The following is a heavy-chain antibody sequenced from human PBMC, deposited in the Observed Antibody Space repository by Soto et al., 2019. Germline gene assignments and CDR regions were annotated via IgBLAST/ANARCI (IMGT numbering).Heavy chain of an antibody. Sequence: PGGSLRLSCASSVCTFSSYAMSCVRQAPGKWLEWVSAISGSGGSTYYADSVKGRFTISRDNSKNTLYLQMNSLRAEDTAVYYCAKHIVVVTAIDYWGQGTLVTVSS. CDR2: ISGSGGST. D-gene: IGHD2-21*02. V-gene: IGHV3-23*01. J-gene: IGHJ4*02. CDR1: VCTFSSYA. CDR3: AKHIVVVTAIDY.